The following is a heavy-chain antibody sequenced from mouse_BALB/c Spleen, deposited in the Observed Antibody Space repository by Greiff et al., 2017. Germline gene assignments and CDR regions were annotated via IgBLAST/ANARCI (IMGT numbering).Heavy chain of an antibody. CDR3: ARKIYYDYLYAMDY. J-gene: IGHJ4*01. CDR2: IYPYNGGT. CDR1: GYTFTDYN. D-gene: IGHD2-4*01. Sequence: EVQLQQSGPELVKPGASVKISCKASGYTFTDYNMHWVKQSHGKSLEWIGYIYPYNGGTGYNQKFKSKATLTVDNSSSTAYMELRSLTSEDSAVYYCARKIYYDYLYAMDYWGQGTSVTVSS. V-gene: IGHV1S29*02.